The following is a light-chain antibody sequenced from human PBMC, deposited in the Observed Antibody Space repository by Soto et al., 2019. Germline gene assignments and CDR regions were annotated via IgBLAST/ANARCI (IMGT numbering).Light chain of an antibody. V-gene: IGKV3-20*01. CDR2: AAY. CDR1: QSVGSSY. CDR3: QHYGT. Sequence: EIVLTQSPGTLSLSPGQRATLSCRASQSVGSSYLAWYQQRPGQAPRLLIYAAYSRATGVPDRFSGSGSGTDFTLTISRLEPEDFAVYYCQHYGTFGQGTKEDIK. J-gene: IGKJ1*01.